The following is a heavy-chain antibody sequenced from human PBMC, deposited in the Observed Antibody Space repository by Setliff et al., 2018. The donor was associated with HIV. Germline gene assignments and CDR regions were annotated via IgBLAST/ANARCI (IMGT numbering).Heavy chain of an antibody. CDR2: IKEDGSEK. CDR3: ARLSPPDDYGDLGGIDY. Sequence: PGGSLRLSCAASGFSFSSYWMSWVRQAPGKGLEWVANIKEDGSEKYYVDSVRGRFTISRDNAKNSLYLQMNSLRAEDTAVYYCARLSPPDDYGDLGGIDYWGQGTLVTVSS. D-gene: IGHD4-17*01. CDR1: GFSFSSYW. J-gene: IGHJ4*02. V-gene: IGHV3-7*01.